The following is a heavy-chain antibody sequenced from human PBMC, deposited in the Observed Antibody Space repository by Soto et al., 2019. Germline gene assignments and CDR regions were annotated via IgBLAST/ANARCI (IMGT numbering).Heavy chain of an antibody. CDR2: IIPIFGTA. D-gene: IGHD2-2*01. CDR3: ARESRSTSPFDY. V-gene: IGHV1-69*13. Sequence: SVKVSCKASGYTFTGYYMHWVRQAPGQGLEWMGGIIPIFGTANYAQKFQGRVTITADESTSTAYMELSSLRSEDTAVYYCARESRSTSPFDYWGQGTLVTVSS. CDR1: GYTFTGYY. J-gene: IGHJ4*02.